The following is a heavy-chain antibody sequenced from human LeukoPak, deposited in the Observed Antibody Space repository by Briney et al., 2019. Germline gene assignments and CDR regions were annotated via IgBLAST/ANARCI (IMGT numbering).Heavy chain of an antibody. Sequence: SETLSLTCTVSGGSISSGSYYWSWIRQPAGKGLEWIGRIYTSGSTNYNPSLKSRVTISVDTSKNQFSLKLSSVTAADTAVYYCARGSSWYGEYNWFDPWGQGTLVTVSS. D-gene: IGHD6-13*01. CDR2: IYTSGST. CDR3: ARGSSWYGEYNWFDP. CDR1: GGSISSGSYY. V-gene: IGHV4-61*02. J-gene: IGHJ5*02.